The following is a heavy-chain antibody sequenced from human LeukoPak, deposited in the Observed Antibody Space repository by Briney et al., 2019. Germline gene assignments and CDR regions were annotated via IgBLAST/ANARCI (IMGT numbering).Heavy chain of an antibody. D-gene: IGHD2-15*01. CDR2: VSAYNGNT. J-gene: IGHJ4*02. CDR3: ARARLSAVVSNY. V-gene: IGHV1-18*01. Sequence: ASVKVSCKASGYTFTSYGISWVRQAPGQGLEWMGWVSAYNGNTNYAQKLQGRVTMTTDTSTSTAYMELRSLRSDDTAVYYCARARLSAVVSNYWGQGTLVTVSS. CDR1: GYTFTSYG.